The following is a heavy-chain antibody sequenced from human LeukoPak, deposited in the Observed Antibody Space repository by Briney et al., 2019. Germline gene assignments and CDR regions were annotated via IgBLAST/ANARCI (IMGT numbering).Heavy chain of an antibody. J-gene: IGHJ4*02. Sequence: GGSLRLSCAGSGFTFSRNSMNWVRQAPGKGLEWVSSISSSSSYIYYADSMKGRFTISRDNAENSLYLQMNSLRAEDTAVYYCARGLDNYGYKFDYWGQGTLVTVSS. V-gene: IGHV3-21*06. CDR3: ARGLDNYGYKFDY. CDR2: ISSSSSYI. CDR1: GFTFSRNS. D-gene: IGHD5-18*01.